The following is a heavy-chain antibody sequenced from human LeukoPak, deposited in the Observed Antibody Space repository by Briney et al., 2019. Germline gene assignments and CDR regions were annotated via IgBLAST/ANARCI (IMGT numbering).Heavy chain of an antibody. CDR1: GFTFSSYS. J-gene: IGHJ4*02. D-gene: IGHD2-21*02. V-gene: IGHV3-23*01. Sequence: PGGSPRLSCAASGFTFSSYSMTWVRQAPGKGLEWVSVISGSGATTYYADSVKGRFTISRDNSKNTLFLQMNTLRAEDTAVYYCAKETANCGGDCYSLHDHWGQGTLVTVSS. CDR2: ISGSGATT. CDR3: AKETANCGGDCYSLHDH.